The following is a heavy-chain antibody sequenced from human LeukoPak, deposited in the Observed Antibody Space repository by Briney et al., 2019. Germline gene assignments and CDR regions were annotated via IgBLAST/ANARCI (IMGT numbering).Heavy chain of an antibody. D-gene: IGHD1-1*01. CDR1: RFTFSSYA. V-gene: IGHV3-23*01. CDR2: ISGSGGST. CDR3: ARGRYNWNDGGAFDI. J-gene: IGHJ3*02. Sequence: PGGSLRLSCAASRFTFSSYAMSWVRQTPGKGLECVSAISGSGGSTNYAASVKGRFTISRDNSKNTLYLQMNSLRAEDTAVYYCARGRYNWNDGGAFDIWGQGTMVTVSS.